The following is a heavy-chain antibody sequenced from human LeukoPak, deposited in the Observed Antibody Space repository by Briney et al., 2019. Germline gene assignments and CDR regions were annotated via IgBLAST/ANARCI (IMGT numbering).Heavy chain of an antibody. Sequence: GGALRLSCAASGFTFSNAWMSWVRQTPGKGLEGVGRIKSKTDGGTTDYAAPVKGRFTISRDDSKNTLYLQMNTLKTEDTAVYYCTTDRMVRGVIIANYYYGMDVWGQGTTVTVSS. V-gene: IGHV3-15*01. J-gene: IGHJ6*02. CDR2: IKSKTDGGTT. D-gene: IGHD3-10*01. CDR1: GFTFSNAW. CDR3: TTDRMVRGVIIANYYYGMDV.